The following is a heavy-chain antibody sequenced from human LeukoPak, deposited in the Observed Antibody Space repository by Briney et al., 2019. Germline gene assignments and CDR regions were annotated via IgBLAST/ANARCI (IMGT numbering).Heavy chain of an antibody. Sequence: PSETLSLTCTVSGGSISSGSYYWSWIRQPAGKGLEWIGRIYTSGSTNYNPSLKSRVTISVDTSKNQFSLKLSSVTAADTAVYYCARDSSIAARWYFDLWGRGTLVTVSS. J-gene: IGHJ2*01. CDR3: ARDSSIAARWYFDL. CDR2: IYTSGST. CDR1: GGSISSGSYY. D-gene: IGHD6-6*01. V-gene: IGHV4-61*02.